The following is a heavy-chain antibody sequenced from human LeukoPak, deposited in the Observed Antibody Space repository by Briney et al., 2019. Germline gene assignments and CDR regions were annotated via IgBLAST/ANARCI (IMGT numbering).Heavy chain of an antibody. V-gene: IGHV3-30*04. CDR2: ISYDGRNK. D-gene: IGHD3-22*01. J-gene: IGHJ4*02. Sequence: PGGSLRLSCSASGFTFSRYAMHGVRQAPGKGLEWVAVISYDGRNKYYADSVKGRFTISRDSSKNTLYLQMNSLRAEDTAVYYCASHYDTSGYHYFDFRGQGTLVTVSS. CDR3: ASHYDTSGYHYFDF. CDR1: GFTFSRYA.